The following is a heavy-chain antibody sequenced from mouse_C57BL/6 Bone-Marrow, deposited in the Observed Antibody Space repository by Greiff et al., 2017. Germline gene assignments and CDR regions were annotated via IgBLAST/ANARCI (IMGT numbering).Heavy chain of an antibody. J-gene: IGHJ1*03. CDR2: IYPGDGDT. CDR1: GYAFSSSW. Sequence: QVQLQQSGPELVKPGASVKISCKASGYAFSSSWMNWVKQRPGKGLEWIGRIYPGDGDTNYNGKFKGKATLTADKSSSTAYMQLSSLTSEDSAVYFCASEFHWYFDVWGTGTTVTVSS. CDR3: ASEFHWYFDV. V-gene: IGHV1-82*01.